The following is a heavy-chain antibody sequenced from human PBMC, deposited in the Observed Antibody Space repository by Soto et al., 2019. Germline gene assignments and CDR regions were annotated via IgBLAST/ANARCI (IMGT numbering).Heavy chain of an antibody. Sequence: QVQLVESGGGVVQPGRSLRLSCAASGFMFSNHGMHWVRQAPGKGLEWVAVIWSDGNNRYYADSVKGRFTISRDNSKNKLYLQMNSLRAEDTAVYYCVRGDNWNDEASDYWGQGTLGTASA. CDR1: GFMFSNHG. D-gene: IGHD1-1*01. CDR3: VRGDNWNDEASDY. J-gene: IGHJ4*02. CDR2: IWSDGNNR. V-gene: IGHV3-33*01.